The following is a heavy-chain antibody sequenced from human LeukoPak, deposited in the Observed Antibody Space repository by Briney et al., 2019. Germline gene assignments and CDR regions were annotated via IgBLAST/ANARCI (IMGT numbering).Heavy chain of an antibody. V-gene: IGHV3-73*01. Sequence: GGSLRLSRAASGFTFSGSAMHWVRQASGKGLEWVGRIRSKANSYATAYAASVKGRFTISRDDSKNTAYLQMNSLKTEDTAVYYCTQTYYYGSGRTFDYWGQGTLVTVSS. J-gene: IGHJ4*02. CDR2: IRSKANSYAT. CDR3: TQTYYYGSGRTFDY. D-gene: IGHD3-10*01. CDR1: GFTFSGSA.